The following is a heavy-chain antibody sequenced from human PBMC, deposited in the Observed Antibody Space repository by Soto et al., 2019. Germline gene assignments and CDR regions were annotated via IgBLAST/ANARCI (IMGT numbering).Heavy chain of an antibody. CDR3: ARDRVTTAVAYFYYYGMDV. CDR2: ISRDGSTK. J-gene: IGHJ6*02. D-gene: IGHD4-17*01. V-gene: IGHV3-30-3*01. Sequence: GGSLRLSCAASGFTFSRYALHWVRQAPGKGLEWVAVISRDGSTKFYAGSVKGRFTISRDNSRNTLYMQMNSLRAEDTAVYYCARDRVTTAVAYFYYYGMDVWGRGTTVTVSS. CDR1: GFTFSRYA.